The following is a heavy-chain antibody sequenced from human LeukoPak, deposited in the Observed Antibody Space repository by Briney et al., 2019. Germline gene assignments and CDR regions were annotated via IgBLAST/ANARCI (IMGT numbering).Heavy chain of an antibody. V-gene: IGHV4-59*01. CDR1: GGSISSYY. J-gene: IGHJ4*02. CDR3: ARDLGTYYDSRGYYDL. D-gene: IGHD3-22*01. CDR2: IYYSGST. Sequence: PSETLSLTCTVSGGSISSYYWSWIRQPPGKGLEWIGYIYYSGSTNYNPSLKSRVTISVDTSKNQFSLKLSSVTAADTAVYYYARDLGTYYDSRGYYDLWGQGSLVTVSS.